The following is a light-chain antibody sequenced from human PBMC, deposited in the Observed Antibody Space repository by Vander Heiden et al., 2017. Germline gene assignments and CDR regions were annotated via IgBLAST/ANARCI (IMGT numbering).Light chain of an antibody. CDR2: DDS. V-gene: IGLV3-21*02. CDR1: HNGRKS. Sequence: HVLTPPPPVSFAPGQTARTTCGGSHNGRKSVHWDQQNASQAPVLVVYDDSDRHAGSPERVSGSNSGNTATLTISRVEGGDEDDDYCQVWDSSSDHPWVFGGGTKLTVL. CDR3: QVWDSSSDHPWV. J-gene: IGLJ3*02.